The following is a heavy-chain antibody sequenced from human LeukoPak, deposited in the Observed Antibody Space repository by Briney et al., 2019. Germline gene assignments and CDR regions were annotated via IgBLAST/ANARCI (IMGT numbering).Heavy chain of an antibody. J-gene: IGHJ4*02. D-gene: IGHD2/OR15-2a*01. Sequence: GGSLRLSCAASGFTFNTDAMTWVRQAPGKGLEWVSVISGSGDFTFYADSVKGRFTLSRDNSKNTLYLQMNSLRAEDTAIYYCAHNTFVLPAFWGQGTLVTVSS. CDR2: ISGSGDFT. V-gene: IGHV3-23*01. CDR3: AHNTFVLPAF. CDR1: GFTFNTDA.